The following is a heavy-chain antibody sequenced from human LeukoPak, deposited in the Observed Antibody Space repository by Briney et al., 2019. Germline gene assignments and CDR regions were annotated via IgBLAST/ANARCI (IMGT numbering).Heavy chain of an antibody. Sequence: PGGSLRLSCAASGFTFSSYAMHWVRQVPGKGLEWVAVISYDGSNKYYADSVKGRFTISRDNSKNTLYLQMNSLRAEDTAVYYCARGHDAFDIWGQGTMVTVSS. J-gene: IGHJ3*02. CDR1: GFTFSSYA. V-gene: IGHV3-30-3*01. CDR2: ISYDGSNK. CDR3: ARGHDAFDI.